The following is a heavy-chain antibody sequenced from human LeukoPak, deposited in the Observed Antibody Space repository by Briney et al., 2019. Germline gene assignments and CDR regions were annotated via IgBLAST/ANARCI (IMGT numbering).Heavy chain of an antibody. CDR3: ARHEEIDNWFDP. V-gene: IGHV4-59*01. D-gene: IGHD2-21*01. CDR1: GGSFSGYY. CDR2: IYYSGST. J-gene: IGHJ5*02. Sequence: PSETLSLTCAVYGGSFSGYYWSWIRQPPGKGLEWIGYIYYSGSTNYNPSLKSRVTISVDTSKNQFSLKLSSVTAADTAVYYCARHEEIDNWFDPWGQGTLVTVSS.